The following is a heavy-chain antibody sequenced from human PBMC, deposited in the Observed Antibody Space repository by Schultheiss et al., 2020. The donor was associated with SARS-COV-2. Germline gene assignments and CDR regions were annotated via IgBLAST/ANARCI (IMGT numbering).Heavy chain of an antibody. V-gene: IGHV3-23*01. J-gene: IGHJ4*02. D-gene: IGHD6-25*01. Sequence: GGSLRLSCAASGFTFSSYGMHWVRQAPGKGLEWVSAISGSGGRTYYADSVKGRFTISRDNSKNTLYLQMSSLRAEDTAVYYCAKDDLYSSGLADSWGQGTLVTVSS. CDR2: ISGSGGRT. CDR3: AKDDLYSSGLADS. CDR1: GFTFSSYG.